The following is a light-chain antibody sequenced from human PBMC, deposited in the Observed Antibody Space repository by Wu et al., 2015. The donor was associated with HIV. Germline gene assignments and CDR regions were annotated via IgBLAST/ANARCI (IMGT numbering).Light chain of an antibody. J-gene: IGKJ4*01. V-gene: IGKV1-5*03. CDR1: QSINSW. Sequence: DIQMTQSPSTLSASIGDRVTITCRASQSINSWLAWYQQKPGKAPKLLIYKASSLRSGVPSRFSGGGSGTEFTLTISSLQPDDLATYHCQHYNGYPITFGGGTKVE. CDR2: KAS. CDR3: QHYNGYPIT.